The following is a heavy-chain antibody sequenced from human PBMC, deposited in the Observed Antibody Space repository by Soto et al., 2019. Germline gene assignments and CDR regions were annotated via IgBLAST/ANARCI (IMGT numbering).Heavy chain of an antibody. CDR1: GYTFTSYA. V-gene: IGHV1-3*01. CDR2: INADNSNT. D-gene: IGHD2-15*01. CDR3: TRGVVVVVAATGAEYFHH. Sequence: ASVKVSCKASGYTFTSYAMHWVRQAPGQRLEWMGWINADNSNTKYSRKFQGRVTITRDTSASTAYMELSSLRSEDTAVYYCTRGVVVVVAATGAEYFHHWGQGTLVTVSS. J-gene: IGHJ1*01.